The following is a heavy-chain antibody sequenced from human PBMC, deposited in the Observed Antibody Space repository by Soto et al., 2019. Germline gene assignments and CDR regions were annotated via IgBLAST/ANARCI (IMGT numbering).Heavy chain of an antibody. CDR1: GFTFNDHA. CDR2: ITWNAGRT. D-gene: IGHD6-13*01. V-gene: IGHV3-43D*04. J-gene: IGHJ4*02. CDR3: AKDQGYRAAETIFFDY. Sequence: EVQLVESGGAVVQPGGSLRLSCVASGFTFNDHAMHWVRQAPGKGPEWVSLITWNAGRTYYADSVKGRFTISRDNSRNSLYLEMKSLRADDTALYYCAKDQGYRAAETIFFDYWGQGALVTVSS.